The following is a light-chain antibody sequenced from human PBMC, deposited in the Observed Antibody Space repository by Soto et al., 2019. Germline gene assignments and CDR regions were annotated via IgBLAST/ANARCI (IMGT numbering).Light chain of an antibody. Sequence: DIQMTQSPSSVSASVGDRDTITCRASQGVSSWLAWYQQKPGKIPSLLIYRASSLQSGVPSRFSGSGSGTDFTLTISSLQPEDFATYYCQQADRLPLTFGGGTKVDIK. CDR2: RAS. CDR1: QGVSSW. J-gene: IGKJ4*01. CDR3: QQADRLPLT. V-gene: IGKV1D-12*01.